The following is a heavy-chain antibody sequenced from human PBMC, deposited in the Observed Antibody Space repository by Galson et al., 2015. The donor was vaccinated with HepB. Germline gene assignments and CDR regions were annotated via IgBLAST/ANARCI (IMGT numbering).Heavy chain of an antibody. Sequence: SLKLSCAASGITFSNVWMNWVRQAPGKGLEWVGRIESKTDGGTKDYAALVKGRFTISRDDSTNTLYLQTNSLKTEDTAVYYCTTQSYFYGLDVWGQGTSVTVSS. CDR2: IESKTDGGTK. CDR1: GITFSNVW. CDR3: TTQSYFYGLDV. V-gene: IGHV3-15*04. J-gene: IGHJ6*02.